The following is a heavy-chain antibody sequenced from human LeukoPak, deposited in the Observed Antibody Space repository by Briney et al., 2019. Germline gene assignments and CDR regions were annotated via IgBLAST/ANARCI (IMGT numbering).Heavy chain of an antibody. CDR1: GFTFSSYG. CDR3: ALAWYGIVPLDY. V-gene: IGHV3-30*03. Sequence: GRSLRLSCAASGFTFSSYGMHWVRQAPGKGLEWVAVISYDGSNKYYADSVKGRFTISRDNSKNTLYLQMNSLRAEDTAVYYCALAWYGIVPLDYWGQGTLVTVSS. CDR2: ISYDGSNK. J-gene: IGHJ4*02. D-gene: IGHD6-13*01.